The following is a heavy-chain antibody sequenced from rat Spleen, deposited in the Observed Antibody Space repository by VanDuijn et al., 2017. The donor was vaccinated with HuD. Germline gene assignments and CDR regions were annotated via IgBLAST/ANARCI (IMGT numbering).Heavy chain of an antibody. CDR3: ARHPQLGVYWYFDF. D-gene: IGHD5-1*01. J-gene: IGHJ1*01. CDR2: ISYDGGST. Sequence: EVQLVESGGGLVQPGRSLKLSCAASGFTFSDYYMAWVRQAPTKGLEWVASISYDGGSTYYRDSVKGRFTISRDNAKSSLYLQIDSLRSEDTATYYCARHPQLGVYWYFDFWGPGTMVTVSA. CDR1: GFTFSDYY. V-gene: IGHV5-20*01.